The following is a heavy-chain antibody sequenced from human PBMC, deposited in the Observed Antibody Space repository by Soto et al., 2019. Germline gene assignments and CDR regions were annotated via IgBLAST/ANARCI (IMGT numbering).Heavy chain of an antibody. Sequence: SRTASGGTLRSYLSSRVRQAPGQGLEWMGGIIPIFGTANYAQKFQGRVTITADESTSTAYMELSSLRSEDTAVYYCARGVYYGMDVWGQGTTVTVSS. CDR3: ARGVYYGMDV. V-gene: IGHV1-69*01. D-gene: IGHD3-16*01. J-gene: IGHJ6*02. CDR1: GGTLRSYL. CDR2: IIPIFGTA.